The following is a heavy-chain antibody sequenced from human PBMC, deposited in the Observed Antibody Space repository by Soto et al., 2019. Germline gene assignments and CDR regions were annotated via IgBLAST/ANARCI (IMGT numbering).Heavy chain of an antibody. D-gene: IGHD6-13*01. CDR3: ARGERQAGTDSWFDH. Sequence: QLQLQESGPGLVKPSETLSLTCTVSGGSISSSSFHWGWIRQPPGTGLEWIGSPYYSGRTYYSPSLESGVTISVDTAKNQCSLKLSYVTAADTAVEYGARGERQAGTDSWFDHWGQGTLVTVSS. V-gene: IGHV4-39*01. J-gene: IGHJ5*02. CDR1: GGSISSSSFH. CDR2: PYYSGRT.